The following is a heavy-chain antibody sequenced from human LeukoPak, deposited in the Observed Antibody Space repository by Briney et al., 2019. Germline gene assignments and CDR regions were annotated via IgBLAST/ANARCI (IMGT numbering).Heavy chain of an antibody. CDR3: AKDLVGSGYYYHEYFQH. V-gene: IGHV3-33*06. D-gene: IGHD3-22*01. CDR1: GFTFSSYG. Sequence: GGSLRLSCAASGFTFSSYGMHWVRQAPGKGLEWVAVIWYDGSNKYYADSVKGRFTISRDNSKNTLYLQMNSLRAEDTAVYYRAKDLVGSGYYYHEYFQHWGQGTLVTVSS. CDR2: IWYDGSNK. J-gene: IGHJ1*01.